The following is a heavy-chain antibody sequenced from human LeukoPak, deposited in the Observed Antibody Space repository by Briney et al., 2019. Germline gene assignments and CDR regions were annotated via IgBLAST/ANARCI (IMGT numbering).Heavy chain of an antibody. CDR3: AKDSDGYKSHSFDY. Sequence: GGSLRLSCAASGFTFNTYTMNWVRQAPGKGLEWVAVISYDGSNKYYADSVKGRFTISRDNSKNALYLQMNSLRAEDTAVYYCAKDSDGYKSHSFDYWGQGTLVTVSS. D-gene: IGHD5-24*01. V-gene: IGHV3-30*18. J-gene: IGHJ4*02. CDR1: GFTFNTYT. CDR2: ISYDGSNK.